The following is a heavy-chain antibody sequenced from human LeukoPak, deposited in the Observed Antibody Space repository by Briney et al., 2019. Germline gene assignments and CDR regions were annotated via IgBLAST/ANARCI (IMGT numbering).Heavy chain of an antibody. CDR3: ARDLGGYGDYGTNFDY. CDR2: VTWNSGDI. D-gene: IGHD4-17*01. Sequence: PGGSLRLSCAASGFTFDNYAMHWVRQAPGKGLEWVSGVTWNSGDIDYADSVKGRFTISRDNAKNSLYLQMNSLRAEDTAVYYCARDLGGYGDYGTNFDYWGQGTLVTVSS. V-gene: IGHV3-9*01. J-gene: IGHJ4*02. CDR1: GFTFDNYA.